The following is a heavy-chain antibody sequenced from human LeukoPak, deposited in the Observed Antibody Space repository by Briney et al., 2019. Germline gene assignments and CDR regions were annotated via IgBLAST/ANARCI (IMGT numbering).Heavy chain of an antibody. CDR3: AKDFSWLFYFDY. J-gene: IGHJ4*02. CDR2: IRVSDGAR. D-gene: IGHD3-22*01. CDR1: GFNFPTYA. V-gene: IGHV3-23*01. Sequence: PGGSLRLSCAASGFNFPTYAMQWVRQAPGKGLEWVSSIRVSDGARFYADSVRGRFTTSRDNSKNTLFLQMNSLRVEDTAVYYCAKDFSWLFYFDYWGQGTLVTVSS.